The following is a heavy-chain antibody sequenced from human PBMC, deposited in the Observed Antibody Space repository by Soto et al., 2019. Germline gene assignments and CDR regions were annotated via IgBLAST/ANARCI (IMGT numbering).Heavy chain of an antibody. V-gene: IGHV4-34*01. J-gene: IGHJ4*02. CDR2: IKHSGST. Sequence: SETLSLTCAVYGGSFSGYYWSWIRQPPGKGLEWIGEIKHSGSTNYNPSLKSRVTISVNTSKNQFSLKLSSVTAADTGVDYCARVGGSSGWYEGGGAGNDYWGQGTLVTVSS. CDR1: GGSFSGYY. D-gene: IGHD6-13*01. CDR3: ARVGGSSGWYEGGGAGNDY.